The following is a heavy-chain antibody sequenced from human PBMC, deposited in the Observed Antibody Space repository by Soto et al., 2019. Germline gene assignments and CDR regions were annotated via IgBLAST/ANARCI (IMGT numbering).Heavy chain of an antibody. V-gene: IGHV4-30-2*01. J-gene: IGHJ3*02. CDR3: ARYLTYGDYKPFDI. Sequence: SETLSLTCAVSGGSISSGGYSWSWIRQPPGKGLEWIGYIYHSGSTYYNPSLKSRVTISVDSSKNQFSLKLSSVTAADTAVYFCARYLTYGDYKPFDIWGKGTMVTVSS. D-gene: IGHD4-17*01. CDR2: IYHSGST. CDR1: GGSISSGGYS.